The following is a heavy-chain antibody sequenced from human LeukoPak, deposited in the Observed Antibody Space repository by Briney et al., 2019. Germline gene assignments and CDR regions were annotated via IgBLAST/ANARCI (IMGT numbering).Heavy chain of an antibody. CDR1: GFTFTNAW. Sequence: GGSLRLSCAASGFTFTNAWMNWVRRAPGKGLEWVGRIKSKADGETIDYAAPVKGRFTFSRDDSKNMLYLQMNSLKSEDTAVYYCSTLTSRGLSDSWGQGTLVTVSS. CDR2: IKSKADGETI. CDR3: STLTSRGLSDS. V-gene: IGHV3-15*07. D-gene: IGHD1-20*01. J-gene: IGHJ4*02.